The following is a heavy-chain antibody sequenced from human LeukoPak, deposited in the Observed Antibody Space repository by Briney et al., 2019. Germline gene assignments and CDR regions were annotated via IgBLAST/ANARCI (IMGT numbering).Heavy chain of an antibody. CDR2: IIPIFGTA. CDR3: ARVDSGHDYGPS. CDR1: GGTFSSYA. J-gene: IGHJ3*01. Sequence: SVKVSCKASGGTFSSYAISWVRQAPGQGLEWMGGIIPIFGTANYAQKFQGRVTITADESTSTAYMELSSVRSEDTAVYYCARVDSGHDYGPSWGQGTTVTVSS. V-gene: IGHV1-69*13. D-gene: IGHD5-12*01.